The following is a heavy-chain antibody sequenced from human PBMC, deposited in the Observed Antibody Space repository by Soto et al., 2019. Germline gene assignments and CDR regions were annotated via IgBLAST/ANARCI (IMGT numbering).Heavy chain of an antibody. J-gene: IGHJ2*01. CDR1: GFTFRSYA. CDR2: ISNSGGRT. V-gene: IGHV3-23*01. CDR3: AKDNGPPGTSDWYFDF. Sequence: EVQLLESGGGLLQPGGSLRLSCAASGFTFRSYAMSWVRQAPGKGLEWVSGISNSGGRTYYAEAVKGRFTISRDNSKNTLYLQMNSLRAEDTALYYCAKDNGPPGTSDWYFDFWGLGTLVSASS. D-gene: IGHD2-8*01.